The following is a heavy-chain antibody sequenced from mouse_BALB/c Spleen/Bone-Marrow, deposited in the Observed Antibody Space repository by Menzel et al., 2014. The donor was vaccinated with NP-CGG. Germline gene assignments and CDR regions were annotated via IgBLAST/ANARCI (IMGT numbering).Heavy chain of an antibody. CDR2: ITSGGST. V-gene: IGHV5-6-5*01. Sequence: EVKLMESGGGLVKPGGSLKLSCAASGFTFSSYAMSWVRQTPEKRLEWVASITSGGSTYYPDSVKGRFTISRDNARNILYLQMSSLRSEDMAMYYCARGLYDGYENWCLDVWGAGTTVTVSS. CDR1: GFTFSSYA. D-gene: IGHD2-3*01. J-gene: IGHJ1*01. CDR3: ARGLYDGYENWCLDV.